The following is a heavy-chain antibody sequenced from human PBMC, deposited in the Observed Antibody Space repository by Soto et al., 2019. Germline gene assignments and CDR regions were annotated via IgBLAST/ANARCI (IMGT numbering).Heavy chain of an antibody. CDR1: GGSISSGGYY. D-gene: IGHD2-15*01. J-gene: IGHJ3*02. Sequence: QVQLQESGPGLVKPSQTLSLTCTVSGGSISSGGYYWSWIRQHPGKVLEWILYSYYSGSTYYNPSLKSRVTISVDTSKNQFSLKLSSVTAADTAVYYCARAICSGGRCYSGYAFDIWGQGTMVTVSS. CDR2: SYYSGST. CDR3: ARAICSGGRCYSGYAFDI. V-gene: IGHV4-31*03.